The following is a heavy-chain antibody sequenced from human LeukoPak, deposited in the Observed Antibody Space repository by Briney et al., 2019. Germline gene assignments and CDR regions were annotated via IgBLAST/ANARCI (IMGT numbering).Heavy chain of an antibody. CDR3: AKGSYYYDSSEYFDY. Sequence: GSLRLSCAASGFTFSSYGMHWVRQAPGKGLEWVAFIRYDGSNKYYADSVKGRFTISRDNSKNTLYLQMNSLRAEDTAVYYCAKGSYYYDSSEYFDYWGQGTLVTVSS. D-gene: IGHD3-22*01. CDR1: GFTFSSYG. V-gene: IGHV3-30*02. CDR2: IRYDGSNK. J-gene: IGHJ4*02.